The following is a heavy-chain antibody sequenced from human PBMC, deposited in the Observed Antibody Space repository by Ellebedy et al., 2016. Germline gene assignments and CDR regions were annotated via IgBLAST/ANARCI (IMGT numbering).Heavy chain of an antibody. CDR3: TRGVIPAAICPPSGY. V-gene: IGHV3-11*01. J-gene: IGHJ4*02. CDR2: ISTTSNVI. Sequence: GGSLRLXXAASGFTFDDFYMSWIRQAPGKGLEWASYISTTSNVIYYADSVKGRFTISRDNTRNLLFLQMNSLSAEDSATYYCTRGVIPAAICPPSGYWGQGTLVTVST. D-gene: IGHD2-2*01. CDR1: GFTFDDFY.